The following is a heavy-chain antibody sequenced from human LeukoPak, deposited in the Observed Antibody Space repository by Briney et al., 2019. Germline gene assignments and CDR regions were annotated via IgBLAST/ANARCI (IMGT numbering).Heavy chain of an antibody. CDR2: ISSSSSFI. Sequence: GGSLRLSCAASGFTFSSYSMNWVRQAPGKGLEWVSSISSSSSFIYYADSVKGRFTISRDNAKNSLYLQMNSLRAEDTAVYYCAKDRWGYQLPLDYWGQGTLVTVSS. CDR3: AKDRWGYQLPLDY. V-gene: IGHV3-21*04. CDR1: GFTFSSYS. J-gene: IGHJ4*02. D-gene: IGHD2-2*01.